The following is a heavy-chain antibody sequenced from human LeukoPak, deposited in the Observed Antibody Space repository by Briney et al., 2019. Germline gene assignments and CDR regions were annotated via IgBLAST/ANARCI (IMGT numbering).Heavy chain of an antibody. J-gene: IGHJ3*02. CDR2: ISSSGSYI. V-gene: IGHV3-21*01. D-gene: IGHD2-21*02. CDR1: GFTFSRYS. Sequence: PGGSLRLSCGASGFTFSRYSMNWVRQAPGKGLEWVSSISSSGSYIYYADSVKGRFTISRDNAKNSLYLQMNSLRAEDMAVYYCASRNQYCGGDCFWAFDIWGQGTMVTVSS. CDR3: ASRNQYCGGDCFWAFDI.